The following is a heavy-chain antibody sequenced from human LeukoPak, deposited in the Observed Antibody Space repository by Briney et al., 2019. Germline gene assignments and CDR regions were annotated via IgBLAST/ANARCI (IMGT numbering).Heavy chain of an antibody. J-gene: IGHJ3*02. V-gene: IGHV1-69*13. D-gene: IGHD6-13*01. CDR2: IIPIFGTA. CDR3: ARVVLWAEVAAEDAFDI. Sequence: SVKVSCKASGGTFSSYAISWVRQAPGQGLEWMGGIIPIFGTANYAQKFQGRVTITADESTSTAYMELSSLRSEDTAVYYCARVVLWAEVAAEDAFDIWGQGTMVTVSS. CDR1: GGTFSSYA.